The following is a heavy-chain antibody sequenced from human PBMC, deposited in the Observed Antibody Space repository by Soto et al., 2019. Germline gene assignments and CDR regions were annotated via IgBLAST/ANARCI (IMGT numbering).Heavy chain of an antibody. D-gene: IGHD3-16*01. CDR1: GYTFTSYG. CDR2: ISAYNGNT. J-gene: IGHJ4*02. CDR3: ARDRGYYDYVWGSWAPYYFDY. Sequence: ASVKVSCKASGYTFTSYGISWVRQAPGQGLEWMGWISAYNGNTNYAQKLQGRVTMTTDTSTSTAYMELRSLRSDDTAVYYCARDRGYYDYVWGSWAPYYFDYWGQETLVTVSS. V-gene: IGHV1-18*04.